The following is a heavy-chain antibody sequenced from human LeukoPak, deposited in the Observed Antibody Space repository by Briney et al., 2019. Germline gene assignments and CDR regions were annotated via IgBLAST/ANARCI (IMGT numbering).Heavy chain of an antibody. CDR2: IKQDGSEK. D-gene: IGHD6-19*01. Sequence: PGGSLRLSCAASGFTFSNYWMSWVRQATGKGREWVANIKQDGSEKYCVDSVKGRFTVSRDNAKNSLYLQMNSLRAEDTAVYYCARVQGSSGPGIFEYWGQGTLVTVSS. V-gene: IGHV3-7*01. J-gene: IGHJ4*02. CDR1: GFTFSNYW. CDR3: ARVQGSSGPGIFEY.